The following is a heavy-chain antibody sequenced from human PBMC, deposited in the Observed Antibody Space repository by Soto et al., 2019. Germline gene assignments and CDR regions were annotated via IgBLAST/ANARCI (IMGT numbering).Heavy chain of an antibody. D-gene: IGHD3-22*01. CDR3: ARGGIYYYDSSAPAIDY. V-gene: IGHV4-59*01. Sequence: PSETLSLTCTVSGGSISSYYWSWIRQPPGKGLEWIGYIYYSGSTNYNPSLKSRVTISVDTSKNQFSLKLSSVTAADTAVYYCARGGIYYYDSSAPAIDYWGQGTLVTVSS. J-gene: IGHJ4*02. CDR2: IYYSGST. CDR1: GGSISSYY.